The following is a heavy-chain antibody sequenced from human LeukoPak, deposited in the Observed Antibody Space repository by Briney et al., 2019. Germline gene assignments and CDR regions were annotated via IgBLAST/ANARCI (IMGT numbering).Heavy chain of an antibody. D-gene: IGHD6-19*01. J-gene: IGHJ4*02. V-gene: IGHV1-8*01. CDR1: GYTFTSCD. Sequence: ASVKVSCKASGYTFTSCDINWVRQATGQGLEWMGWMNPSSGNTGYGQSFQGRITMTRDISIGTAYMELGNLTSEDTAIYYCTRGSSGRRDNWGQGTLVTVSA. CDR3: TRGSSGRRDN. CDR2: MNPSSGNT.